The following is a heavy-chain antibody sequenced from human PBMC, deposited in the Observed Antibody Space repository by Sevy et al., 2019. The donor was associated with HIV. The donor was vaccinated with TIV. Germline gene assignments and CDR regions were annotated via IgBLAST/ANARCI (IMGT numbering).Heavy chain of an antibody. CDR3: ARGGNYDSSGYLDY. CDR1: GGSFSGYY. Sequence: SETLSLTCAVYGGSFSGYYWSWIRQPPGKGLEWIGEINHSGSTNYNPSLKIRVTILVDTSKNQFSLKLSSVTAADTAVYYCARGGNYDSSGYLDYWGQGTLVTVSS. J-gene: IGHJ4*02. CDR2: INHSGST. V-gene: IGHV4-34*01. D-gene: IGHD3-22*01.